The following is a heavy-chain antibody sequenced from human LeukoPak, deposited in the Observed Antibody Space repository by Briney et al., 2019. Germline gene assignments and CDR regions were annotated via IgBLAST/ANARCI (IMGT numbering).Heavy chain of an antibody. V-gene: IGHV3-11*05. CDR3: ARDTKACYGSGSYFDY. J-gene: IGHJ4*02. Sequence: PGGSLRLSCAASGFTFSDYYMSWVRQAPGKGLEWVSYISSSSSYTNYADSVKGRFTISRDNAKNSLYLQMNSLRAEDTAVYYCARDTKACYGSGSYFDYWGQGTLVTVSS. CDR2: ISSSSSYT. D-gene: IGHD3-10*01. CDR1: GFTFSDYY.